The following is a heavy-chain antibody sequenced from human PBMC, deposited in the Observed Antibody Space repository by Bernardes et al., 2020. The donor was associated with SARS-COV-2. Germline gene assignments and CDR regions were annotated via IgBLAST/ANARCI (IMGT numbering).Heavy chain of an antibody. J-gene: IGHJ6*02. V-gene: IGHV3-11*01. D-gene: IGHD2-15*01. Sequence: VESLFLSCAAAGFIIRDSPMTWIRQAPGPGLAWVSYLSRSAHTINYAESVKGRFTISRDNAKNSLFLQMNSLRVEDTAVYYCVRDCCSGGLENGYYYYGMDVWRQGTTVTVSS. CDR2: LSRSAHTI. CDR1: GFIIRDSP. CDR3: VRDCCSGGLENGYYYYGMDV.